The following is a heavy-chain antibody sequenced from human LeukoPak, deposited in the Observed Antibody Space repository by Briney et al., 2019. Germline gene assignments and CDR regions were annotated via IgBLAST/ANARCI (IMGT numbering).Heavy chain of an antibody. CDR2: INPNSGGT. Sequence: ASVKVSCKASGYTFTGYYMHWVRQAPGQGLEWMGWINPNSGGTNYAQKFQGRVTMTRDTSISTAYMELSRLRSDDTAVYYCARSLRGYSGYAYFDYRGQGTLDTVSS. J-gene: IGHJ4*02. CDR1: GYTFTGYY. V-gene: IGHV1-2*02. CDR3: ARSLRGYSGYAYFDY. D-gene: IGHD5-12*01.